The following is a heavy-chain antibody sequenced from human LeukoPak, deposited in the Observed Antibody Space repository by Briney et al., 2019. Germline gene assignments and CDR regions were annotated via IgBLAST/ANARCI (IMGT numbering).Heavy chain of an antibody. CDR2: IYYSGNT. D-gene: IGHD3/OR15-3a*01. CDR3: ARQTGSGLFILP. V-gene: IGHV4-39*01. CDR1: GVSISSSNSY. J-gene: IGHJ4*02. Sequence: SETLSLTCTVSGVSISSSNSYWGWIRQPPGKGLEWIGSIYYSGNTYYNASLKSQASISIDTSKNQFSLRLTSVTAADTAVYYCARQTGSGLFILPGGQGTLVTVSS.